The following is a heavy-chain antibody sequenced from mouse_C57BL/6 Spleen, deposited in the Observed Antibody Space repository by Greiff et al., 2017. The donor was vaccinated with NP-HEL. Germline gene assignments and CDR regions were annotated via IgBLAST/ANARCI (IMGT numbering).Heavy chain of an antibody. CDR3: ARRGGYYYGSGDYYAMDY. CDR1: GYTFTSYW. CDR2: LYPGSGST. J-gene: IGHJ4*01. Sequence: QVQLQQPGAELVKPGASVKMSCKASGYTFTSYWITWVKQRPGQGLEWIGDLYPGSGSTNYNEKFKSKATLTVDTSSSTAYMQLSSLTSEDSAVYYCARRGGYYYGSGDYYAMDYWGQGTSVTVSS. D-gene: IGHD1-1*01. V-gene: IGHV1-55*01.